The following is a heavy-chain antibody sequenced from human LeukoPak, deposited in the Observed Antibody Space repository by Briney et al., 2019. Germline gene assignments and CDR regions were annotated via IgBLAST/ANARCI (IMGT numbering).Heavy chain of an antibody. D-gene: IGHD3-22*01. CDR2: IYYSGST. CDR1: GGSISSYY. J-gene: IGHJ4*02. Sequence: KPSETLSLTCTVSGGSISSYYWSWIRQPPGKGLEWIGYIYYSGSTNYNPSLKSRVTISVDTSKNQFSLKLSSVTAADTAVYYCARSPVYYDSSGYYLDYWGQGTLVTVSS. CDR3: ARSPVYYDSSGYYLDY. V-gene: IGHV4-59*01.